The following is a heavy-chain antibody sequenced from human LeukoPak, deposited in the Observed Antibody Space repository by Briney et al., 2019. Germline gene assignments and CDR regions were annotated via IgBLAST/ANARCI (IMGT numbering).Heavy chain of an antibody. D-gene: IGHD4-17*01. CDR1: GFTFSSYS. CDR2: ISSSSSYI. V-gene: IGHV3-21*01. J-gene: IGHJ5*02. CDR3: ARDSGYGDYWFDP. Sequence: GGSLRLFCAASGFTFSSYSMNWVRQAPGKGLEWVSSISSSSSYIYYADSVKGRFTISRDNAKNSLYLQMNSLRAEDTAVYYCARDSGYGDYWFDPWGQGTLVTVSS.